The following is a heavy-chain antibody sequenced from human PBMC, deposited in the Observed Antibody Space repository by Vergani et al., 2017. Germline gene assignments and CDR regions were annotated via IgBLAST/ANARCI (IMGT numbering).Heavy chain of an antibody. V-gene: IGHV4-4*07. D-gene: IGHD7-27*01. Sequence: QVQMQESGPGLVKTSETLSLTCSASGAPISYCWWSWLRQPAGKGLEWIGRLCPSGTTNYKPSLKSRVTMSIDTSKNQFSLKQTSVTAADTAVYYCATGAGPFDIWGQEALVTVSS. CDR3: ATGAGPFDI. J-gene: IGHJ4*02. CDR1: GAPISYCW. CDR2: LCPSGTT.